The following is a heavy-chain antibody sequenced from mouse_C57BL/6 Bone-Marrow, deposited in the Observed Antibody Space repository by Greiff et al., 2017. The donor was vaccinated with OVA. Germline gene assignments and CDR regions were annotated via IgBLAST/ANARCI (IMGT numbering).Heavy chain of an antibody. D-gene: IGHD1-1*01. Sequence: QVQLQPSGAELVRPGTSVKVSCKASGYAFTNYLIEWVKQRPGQGLEGIGVINPGSGGTDYNEKFKGKATLTADKSSSTAYMQLSSLTSEDSTVYFCARHYYGSDAMDYWGQGTSVTVSS. CDR3: ARHYYGSDAMDY. CDR1: GYAFTNYL. J-gene: IGHJ4*01. CDR2: INPGSGGT. V-gene: IGHV1-54*01.